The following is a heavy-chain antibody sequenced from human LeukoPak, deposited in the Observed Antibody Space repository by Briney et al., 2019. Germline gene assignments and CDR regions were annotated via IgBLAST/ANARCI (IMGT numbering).Heavy chain of an antibody. V-gene: IGHV3-48*01. CDR3: ARMWEINWFDP. CDR2: ISSSSSTI. J-gene: IGHJ5*02. D-gene: IGHD1-26*01. CDR1: GFTFSSYS. Sequence: GGSLRLSCAASGFTFSSYSMNWVRQAPGKGLEWVSYISSSSSTIYYADSVKGRFTISRDNAKNSLYLQINSLRAEDTAVYYCARMWEINWFDPWGQGTLVTVSS.